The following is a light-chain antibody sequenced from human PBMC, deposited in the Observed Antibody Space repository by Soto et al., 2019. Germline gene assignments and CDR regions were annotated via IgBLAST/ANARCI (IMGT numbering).Light chain of an antibody. CDR2: GAS. CDR1: QSGSGSK. CDR3: QQYGGSPPYT. J-gene: IGKJ2*01. V-gene: IGKV3-20*01. Sequence: EIVLTQSPGTLSLSTGERATLSCGASQSGSGSKLAWYQQRPDQAPRLLIYGASSRATGIPDKFSGSGSGTAFTLTISRLEAEDFAVYYCQQYGGSPPYTFGQGTKLAIK.